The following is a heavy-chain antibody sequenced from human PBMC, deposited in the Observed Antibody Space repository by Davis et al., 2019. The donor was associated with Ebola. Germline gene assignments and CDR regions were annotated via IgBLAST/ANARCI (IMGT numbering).Heavy chain of an antibody. Sequence: GGSLRLSCAASGFTFNIFDMHWVRQAPGRGLEWVAFVRSHGSDDHYADSVKGRFTISRDNSKNTLYLQMSSLRAEDTAVYYCARLNNYAFDTWGQGAMVTVSS. CDR1: GFTFNIFD. CDR3: ARLNNYAFDT. V-gene: IGHV3-30*02. J-gene: IGHJ3*02. CDR2: VRSHGSDD.